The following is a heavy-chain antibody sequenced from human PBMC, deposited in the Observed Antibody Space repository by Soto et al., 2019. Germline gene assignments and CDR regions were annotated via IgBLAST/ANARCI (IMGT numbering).Heavy chain of an antibody. CDR2: INPNSGGT. J-gene: IGHJ6*02. D-gene: IGHD3-3*01. V-gene: IGHV1-2*02. CDR1: GYTFTGYY. Sequence: AAVKVSCKASGYTFTGYYMHWVRQAPGQGLEWMGWINPNSGGTNYAQKFQGRVTMTRDTSISTAYMELSRLRSDDTAVYYCARAWDWSGYYCYYYYGMDVWGQGTTVTVSS. CDR3: ARAWDWSGYYCYYYYGMDV.